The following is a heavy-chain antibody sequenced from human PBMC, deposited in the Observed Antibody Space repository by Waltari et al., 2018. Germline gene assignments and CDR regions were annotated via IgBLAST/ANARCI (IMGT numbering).Heavy chain of an antibody. V-gene: IGHV4-31*01. Sequence: QVQLQESGPGLVKPSQTLSLTCTVSGGSISSGGYYWSWIRPHPGQGLEWIGYIYYSGSTYYNPALESLITRSVDTAKNQFSLKLSSVTAADTAVYYCARYERKYSSSWGGFDYWGQGTLVTVSS. CDR3: ARYERKYSSSWGGFDY. CDR2: IYYSGST. D-gene: IGHD6-13*01. J-gene: IGHJ4*02. CDR1: GGSISSGGYY.